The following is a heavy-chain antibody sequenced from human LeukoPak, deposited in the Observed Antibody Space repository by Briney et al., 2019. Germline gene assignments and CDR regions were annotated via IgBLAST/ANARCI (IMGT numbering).Heavy chain of an antibody. CDR3: ANSQSNGDYFDAFDI. Sequence: SETLSFTCAVYGGSFSGYYWSWIRQPPGKGLEWIGEINHSGSTNYNTSLKSRVTISVDTSKNQFTLKLSSVTAADTAVYYFANSQSNGDYFDAFDIWGQGKMVTVSS. D-gene: IGHD4-17*01. J-gene: IGHJ3*02. V-gene: IGHV4-34*01. CDR1: GGSFSGYY. CDR2: INHSGST.